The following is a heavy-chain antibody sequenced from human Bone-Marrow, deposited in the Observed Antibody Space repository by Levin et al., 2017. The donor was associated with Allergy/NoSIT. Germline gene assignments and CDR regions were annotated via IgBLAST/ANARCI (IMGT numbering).Heavy chain of an antibody. CDR3: TRDFRNLGFDP. CDR1: GFTFSGFW. CDR2: IEGDGRST. Sequence: SCADSGFTFSGFWMHWVRQAPGKGLVWVARIEGDGRSTTYADSVKGRFTISRDNVKSTLYLQMDNLRAEDTAVYYCTRDFRNLGFDPWGQGTLVTVSS. J-gene: IGHJ5*02. V-gene: IGHV3-74*01. D-gene: IGHD3-16*01.